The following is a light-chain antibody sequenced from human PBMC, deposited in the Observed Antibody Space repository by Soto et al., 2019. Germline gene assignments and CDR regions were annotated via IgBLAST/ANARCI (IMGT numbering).Light chain of an antibody. V-gene: IGKV3-15*01. Sequence: EIVMTQSPATLSVSPGERATLSCRASQSVSTNLAWYQQTPGQAPRLLIFGASARATGIPARFSGSGSGTEFTLIISSLQSEDFAVYYCQQYNNSLGTFGQGTKVEIK. CDR1: QSVSTN. CDR2: GAS. CDR3: QQYNNSLGT. J-gene: IGKJ1*01.